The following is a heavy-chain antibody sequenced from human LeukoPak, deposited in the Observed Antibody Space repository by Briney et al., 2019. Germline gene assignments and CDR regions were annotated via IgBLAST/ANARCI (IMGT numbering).Heavy chain of an antibody. CDR2: ISAYNGNT. CDR1: GGTFSSYA. D-gene: IGHD3-9*01. Sequence: ASVKVSCKASGGTFSSYAISWVRQAPGQGLEWMGWISAYNGNTNYAQKLQGRVTMTTDTSTGTAYMELRSLRSDDTAVYYCARSPPIQYYDILTGYYRGYWYFDLWGRGTLVTVSS. CDR3: ARSPPIQYYDILTGYYRGYWYFDL. J-gene: IGHJ2*01. V-gene: IGHV1-18*01.